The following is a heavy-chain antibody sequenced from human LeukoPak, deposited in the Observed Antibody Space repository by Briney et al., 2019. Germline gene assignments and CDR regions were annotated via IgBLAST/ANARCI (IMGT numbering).Heavy chain of an antibody. V-gene: IGHV3-21*01. J-gene: IGHJ5*02. CDR1: GFTLSTYS. Sequence: GGSLRLSCAASGFTLSTYSMNWVRQAPGKGLEWVSSITSSSSYIHYADSVKGRFTISRDNAKNSLYLQMNGLRDEDTVVYYCAREIGSSHTYLSWFDPWGQGTLVTVSS. D-gene: IGHD2-15*01. CDR3: AREIGSSHTYLSWFDP. CDR2: ITSSSSYI.